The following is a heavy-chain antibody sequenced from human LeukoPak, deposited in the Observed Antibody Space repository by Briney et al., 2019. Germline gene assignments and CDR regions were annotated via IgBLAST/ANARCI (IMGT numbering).Heavy chain of an antibody. CDR1: GGSMSSSSYY. CDR2: IYYSGST. CDR3: AKPAYCGSYPSHFGH. V-gene: IGHV4-39*01. D-gene: IGHD1-26*01. J-gene: IGHJ4*02. Sequence: SETLSLTCTVTGGSMSSSSYYWDWIRQPPGKGLEWIGSIYYSGSTYYNPSLRSRVTISVDTSKNQFSLQLSSVTASDTAVYYCAKPAYCGSYPSHFGHWGQGTMVTVSS.